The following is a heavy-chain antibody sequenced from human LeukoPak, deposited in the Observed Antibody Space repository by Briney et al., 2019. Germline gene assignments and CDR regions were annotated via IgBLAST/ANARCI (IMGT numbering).Heavy chain of an antibody. V-gene: IGHV4-4*02. CDR1: GGSISSSNW. CDR2: IYHSGST. Sequence: SETLSLTCAVSGGSISSSNWWSWVRRPPGKGLEWIGEIYHSGSTNYNPSLKSRVTISVDTSKNQFSLRLSSVTAADTAVYYCARVTGYVMEDYFDYWGQGTLVTVSS. J-gene: IGHJ4*02. D-gene: IGHD6-13*01. CDR3: ARVTGYVMEDYFDY.